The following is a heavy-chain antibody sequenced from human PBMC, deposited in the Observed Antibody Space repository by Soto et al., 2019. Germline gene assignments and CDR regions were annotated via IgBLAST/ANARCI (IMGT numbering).Heavy chain of an antibody. CDR1: GGSVNSENYY. Sequence: LETLSLTCTVSGGSVNSENYYWSWIRQPPGKGLEWIGYVYYSGSTNYNPSLKSRATISLDTYKNQFSLKMTSMTSADTAFYYCAKGVLRSPQWFDPLGQGTRGTVSS. CDR2: VYYSGST. D-gene: IGHD3-3*01. CDR3: AKGVLRSPQWFDP. V-gene: IGHV4-61*01. J-gene: IGHJ5*02.